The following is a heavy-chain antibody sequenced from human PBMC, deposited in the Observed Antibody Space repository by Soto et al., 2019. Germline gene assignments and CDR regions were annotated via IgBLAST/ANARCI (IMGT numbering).Heavy chain of an antibody. D-gene: IGHD1-1*01. CDR1: GYLLHSQW. CDR3: ARAGQNLDWQLAF. V-gene: IGHV5-51*01. Sequence: GESPETSLRRPGYLLHSQWIARVRPIPGKGLGWMGIIHTDDSDTRYGPSFKGKVTISVDESINTVYLQMRSLEAADTAVYYCARAGQNLDWQLAFWGQGTLVTVSS. J-gene: IGHJ4*02. CDR2: IHTDDSDT.